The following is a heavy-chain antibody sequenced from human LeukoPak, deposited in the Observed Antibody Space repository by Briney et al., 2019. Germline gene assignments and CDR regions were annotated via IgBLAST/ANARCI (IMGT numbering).Heavy chain of an antibody. Sequence: GGSLRLSCAVPRFTFSSFSMNWVRQAPGKGLEWVSYISNTGSTIYYANSVKGRFTVSRDNAKDSLYLQMNNLRDEDTAVYYCARDLISGDYTFDYWGQGALVAVSS. CDR1: RFTFSSFS. V-gene: IGHV3-48*02. CDR3: ARDLISGDYTFDY. CDR2: ISNTGSTI. D-gene: IGHD4-11*01. J-gene: IGHJ4*02.